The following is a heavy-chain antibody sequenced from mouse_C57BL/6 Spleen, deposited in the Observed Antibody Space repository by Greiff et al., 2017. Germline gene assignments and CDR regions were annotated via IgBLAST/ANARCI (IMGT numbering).Heavy chain of an antibody. CDR2: ISSGGDYI. CDR3: TRYYCGSAGWFAY. D-gene: IGHD1-1*01. J-gene: IGHJ3*01. Sequence: EVMLVEPGEGLVKPGGSLKLSCAASGFTFSSYAMSWVRQTPEKRLEWVAYISSGGDYIYYADTVKGRFPISRDNARNTLYLQMSSLRSEDTAVYYCTRYYCGSAGWFAYWGQGTLVTVSA. V-gene: IGHV5-9-1*02. CDR1: GFTFSSYA.